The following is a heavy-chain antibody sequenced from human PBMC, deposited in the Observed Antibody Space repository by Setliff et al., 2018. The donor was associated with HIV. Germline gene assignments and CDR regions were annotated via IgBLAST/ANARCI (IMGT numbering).Heavy chain of an antibody. D-gene: IGHD6-13*01. Sequence: PSETLSLTCAVYGGSFSGFYWSWIRQPPGKGLEWIGEINHSGSTTYNPSLKSRVTISVDTSKNHFSLELSSVTAADTAVYYCANFLPDTAAAGPRFDYWGQGTLVTVSS. CDR3: ANFLPDTAAAGPRFDY. CDR2: INHSGST. CDR1: GGSFSGFY. V-gene: IGHV4-34*01. J-gene: IGHJ4*02.